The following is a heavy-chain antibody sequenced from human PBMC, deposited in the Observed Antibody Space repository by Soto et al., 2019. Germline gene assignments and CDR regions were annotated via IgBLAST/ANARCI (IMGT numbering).Heavy chain of an antibody. Sequence: EVQLLESGGGLVQPGGSLRLSCAASGFTFSSYAMIWVRHAPWKGLEWVSAISDSGGSTYYADYVKGRFTISRDHSMNTLYLQMNSLRAEDTALYYCAKEVYSSGWDGCLLDTWCQGTIVTVSS. D-gene: IGHD6-19*01. CDR2: ISDSGGST. CDR1: GFTFSSYA. J-gene: IGHJ5*02. CDR3: AKEVYSSGWDGCLLDT. V-gene: IGHV3-23*01.